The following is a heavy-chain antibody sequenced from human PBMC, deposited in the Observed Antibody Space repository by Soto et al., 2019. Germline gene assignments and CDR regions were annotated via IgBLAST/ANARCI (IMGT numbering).Heavy chain of an antibody. CDR2: ISGSSSHI. V-gene: IGHV3-23*01. CDR1: GFTFHDYG. CDR3: AKGESTSSEPYYGMDV. Sequence: GGSMRLSCVPSGFTFHDYGMSWDRQAPGKGLEWVSTISGSSSHICYADFVKGRFTISRDNSRNTLYLQMNSLSVDDTTIYYCAKGESTSSEPYYGMDVWGQGTTVTVSS. D-gene: IGHD2-2*01. J-gene: IGHJ6*02.